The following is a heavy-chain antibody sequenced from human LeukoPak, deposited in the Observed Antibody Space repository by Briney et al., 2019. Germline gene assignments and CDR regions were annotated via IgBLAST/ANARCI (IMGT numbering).Heavy chain of an antibody. Sequence: TGGSLRLSCAASGFTFDDYAMHWVRQAPGKGLEWVSRISWNSGSIGYADSVKGRFTISRDNAKNSLYLQMNSLRAEDTALYYCAKDDAFDIWGQGTMVTVSS. CDR1: GFTFDDYA. CDR3: AKDDAFDI. J-gene: IGHJ3*02. V-gene: IGHV3-9*01. CDR2: ISWNSGSI.